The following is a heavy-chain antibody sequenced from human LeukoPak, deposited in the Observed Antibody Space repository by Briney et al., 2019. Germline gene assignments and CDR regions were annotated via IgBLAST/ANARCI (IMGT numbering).Heavy chain of an antibody. V-gene: IGHV6-1*01. CDR2: TYYRSKWYT. D-gene: IGHD6-19*01. Sequence: SQTLSLTCAISGNSASSNSAAWNWIRQSPSRGLEWLGRTYYRSKWYTDYAVSVKSRITISPDTSKNQFSLQLNSVTPEDTAVYYCARDSVAGTRDWFDPWGQGTLVTVSS. CDR1: GNSASSNSAA. CDR3: ARDSVAGTRDWFDP. J-gene: IGHJ5*02.